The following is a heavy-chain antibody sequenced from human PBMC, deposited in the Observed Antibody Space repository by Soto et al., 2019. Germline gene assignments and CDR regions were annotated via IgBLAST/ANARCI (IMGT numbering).Heavy chain of an antibody. J-gene: IGHJ4*02. CDR1: GFTFSDHY. Sequence: QVQLVESGGGLVKPGGSLRLSCVASGFTFSDHYMTWIRQAPGKGLEWLSYISTSSSYTNYADSVKGRFTISRDNGMNSLYLQMNSLRAEDTAVYYCARLRLTGYFDYWGQGTLVTVSS. CDR3: ARLRLTGYFDY. V-gene: IGHV3-11*05. CDR2: ISTSSSYT.